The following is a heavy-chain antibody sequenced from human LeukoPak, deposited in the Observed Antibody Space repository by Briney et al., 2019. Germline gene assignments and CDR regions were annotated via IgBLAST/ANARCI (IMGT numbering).Heavy chain of an antibody. CDR1: GYTFTSYA. CDR3: ARVRTDFDWLLGVKVYYMDV. V-gene: IGHV7-4-1*02. J-gene: IGHJ6*03. D-gene: IGHD3-9*01. CDR2: INTNTGNP. Sequence: ASVKVSCKASGYTFTSYAMNWVRQAPGQGLEWMGWINTNTGNPTYAQGFTGRFVFSLDTPVSTAYLQISSLKAEDTAVYYCARVRTDFDWLLGVKVYYMDVWGKGTTVTVSS.